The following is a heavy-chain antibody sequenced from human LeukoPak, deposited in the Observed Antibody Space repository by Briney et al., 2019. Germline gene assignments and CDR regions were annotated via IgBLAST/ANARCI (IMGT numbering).Heavy chain of an antibody. D-gene: IGHD2-8*01. J-gene: IGHJ4*02. CDR1: GCTFSGSW. Sequence: GASLRLSCAASGCTFSGSWIHWFRQAPGKGLLWVSLINNDGSSTTYADSVKGRFTISRGNSKNTLYLQMNSLRVDDTAMYYCARAGPNWRIDYCGQGTLVTVSS. CDR2: INNDGSST. V-gene: IGHV3-74*01. CDR3: ARAGPNWRIDY.